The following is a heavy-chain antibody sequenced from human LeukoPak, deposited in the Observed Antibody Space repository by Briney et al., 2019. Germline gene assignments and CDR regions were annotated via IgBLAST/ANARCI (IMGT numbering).Heavy chain of an antibody. CDR3: ARFFLYDNRFDP. D-gene: IGHD2-2*02. CDR1: GYTFTGYY. Sequence: ASVKVSCKASGYTFTGYYMHWVRQAPGQGLEWIGWINPNSGGTNYAQKFQGRVTMTRDTSISTAYMELSRLRSDDTAVYYCARFFLYDNRFDPWGQGTLVTVSS. J-gene: IGHJ5*02. CDR2: INPNSGGT. V-gene: IGHV1-2*02.